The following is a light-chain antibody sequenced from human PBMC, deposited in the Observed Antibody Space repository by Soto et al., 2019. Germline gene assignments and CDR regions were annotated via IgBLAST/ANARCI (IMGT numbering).Light chain of an antibody. Sequence: IHMTQSPSSLSASVRDRVTITCRASETISHYLNWYQQKAGKAPKLLIYGASKLQSGVPSRFSGSGSGTDFTLTITSLQTEDFATYYCQQSSSTPLTFGGGTKVDIK. CDR2: GAS. V-gene: IGKV1-39*01. J-gene: IGKJ4*01. CDR1: ETISHY. CDR3: QQSSSTPLT.